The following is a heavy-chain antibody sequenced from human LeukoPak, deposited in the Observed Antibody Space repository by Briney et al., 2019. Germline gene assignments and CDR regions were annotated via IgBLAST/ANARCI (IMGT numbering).Heavy chain of an antibody. J-gene: IGHJ6*02. V-gene: IGHV3-30*18. D-gene: IGHD1-7*01. CDR1: GFTFSSYG. Sequence: GRSLRLSCAASGFTFSSYGMHWVRQAPGKGLEWVAVISDDGSNKYYTDSVKGRFTISRDNSKNTLYLQINSLRAEDTAVYYCAKGTLEERYYSYYGMDVWGQGTTVTVSS. CDR3: AKGTLEERYYSYYGMDV. CDR2: ISDDGSNK.